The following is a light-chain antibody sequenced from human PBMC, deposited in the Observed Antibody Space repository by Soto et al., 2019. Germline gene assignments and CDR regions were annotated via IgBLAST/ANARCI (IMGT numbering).Light chain of an antibody. CDR3: QKYNNAPRP. V-gene: IGKV1-27*01. Sequence: DIQMTQSPSSLSASVGDTVTITCRAIQGISYYLACYQQKPGQVPDLLIYAASTLQSAVPSRVSGSGSGTDFTLTISSLRPEDDANYSCQKYNNAPRPSGQETQVEI. J-gene: IGKJ1*01. CDR1: QGISYY. CDR2: AAS.